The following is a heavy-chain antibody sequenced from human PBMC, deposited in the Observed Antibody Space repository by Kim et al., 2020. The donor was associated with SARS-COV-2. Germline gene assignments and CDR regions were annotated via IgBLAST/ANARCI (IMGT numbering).Heavy chain of an antibody. CDR1: GFTFSSYA. CDR2: ISYDGSNK. Sequence: GGSLRLSCAASGFTFSSYAMHWVRQAPGKGLEWVAVISYDGSNKYYADSVKGRFTISRDNSKNTLYLQMNSLRAEDTAVYYCVPDRVGYCSGGSCYSNWFDPWGQGTLVTVSS. J-gene: IGHJ5*02. D-gene: IGHD2-15*01. CDR3: VPDRVGYCSGGSCYSNWFDP. V-gene: IGHV3-30-3*01.